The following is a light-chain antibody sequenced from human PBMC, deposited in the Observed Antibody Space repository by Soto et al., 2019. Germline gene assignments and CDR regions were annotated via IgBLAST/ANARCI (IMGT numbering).Light chain of an antibody. CDR1: QNIDNY. CDR3: HQTYNTLYT. CDR2: AAS. J-gene: IGKJ2*01. Sequence: DIQMTQSPSSLSASVGDRVTLSCRASQNIDNYLNWYQQKPGKAPQLLIYAASTLHSGVPSRFSGSGSGTDFTLTISSLQPEDFATYYCHQTYNTLYTFGLGTKLEIK. V-gene: IGKV1-39*01.